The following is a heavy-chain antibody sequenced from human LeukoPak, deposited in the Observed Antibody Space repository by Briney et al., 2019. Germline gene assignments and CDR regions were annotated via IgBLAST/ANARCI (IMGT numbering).Heavy chain of an antibody. J-gene: IGHJ3*02. CDR1: GGSIISGDYY. CDR3: ARAGVVPAAINRAFDI. Sequence: SQTLSLTCIVSGGSIISGDYYWSWIRQPPGKGLEWIGYIYHNGDTYYNPSLKSRVSISVDTSKNQFSLKLSSVTAADTAVYYCARAGVVPAAINRAFDIWGQGTMVTVSS. D-gene: IGHD2-2*02. V-gene: IGHV4-30-4*08. CDR2: IYHNGDT.